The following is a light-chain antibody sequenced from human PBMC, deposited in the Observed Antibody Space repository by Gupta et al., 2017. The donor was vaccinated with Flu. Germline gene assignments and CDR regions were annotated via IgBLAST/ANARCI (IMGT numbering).Light chain of an antibody. V-gene: IGKV1-33*01. J-gene: IGKJ2*01. CDR1: QDIKTY. Sequence: TQMTQSPSSLSASAGDRVTITCRASQDIKTYLNWYQQKPGKAPKLLIFDASNLEMGVPSRFSGAGSGTSFTLTISRLQPEDTAMYCCQQYDDLPPTFGQGTKLDI. CDR3: QQYDDLPPT. CDR2: DAS.